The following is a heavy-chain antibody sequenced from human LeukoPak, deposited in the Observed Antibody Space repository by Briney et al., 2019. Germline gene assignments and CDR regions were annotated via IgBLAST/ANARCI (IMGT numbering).Heavy chain of an antibody. Sequence: GGSLRLSCVGSGFTFSRSAMSWVRLAPGKGLEWVSGISGSGGHTYYTDSVKGRFTISRDNSGTTVSLQMNSLTTDDTAVYFCAKEGRLTVAAVVVENYFDYRGQGTPVIVSA. D-gene: IGHD3-22*01. CDR2: ISGSGGHT. CDR3: AKEGRLTVAAVVVENYFDY. V-gene: IGHV3-23*01. J-gene: IGHJ4*02. CDR1: GFTFSRSA.